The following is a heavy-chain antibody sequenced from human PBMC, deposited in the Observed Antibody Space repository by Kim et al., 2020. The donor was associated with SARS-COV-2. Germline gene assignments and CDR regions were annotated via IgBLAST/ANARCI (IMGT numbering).Heavy chain of an antibody. D-gene: IGHD5-12*01. CDR1: GGSISSGGYY. CDR2: NYYSGST. CDR3: AREGLEMATIVY. J-gene: IGHJ4*02. V-gene: IGHV4-31*03. Sequence: SETLSLTCTVSGGSISSGGYYWSWIRQHPGKGLERSGYNYYSGSTYYNPSLKSRVTISVDTSKNQFSLKLSSVTAADTAVYYCAREGLEMATIVYLGQGTLVTVCS.